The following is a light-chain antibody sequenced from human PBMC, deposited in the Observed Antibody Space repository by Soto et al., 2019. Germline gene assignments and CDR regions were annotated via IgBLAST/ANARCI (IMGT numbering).Light chain of an antibody. Sequence: EVVMTQSPATLSVSPGERATLSCRASQSVNSNLAWYQQKIGQAPRLLIYGASTRATGIPVRFSGSGSGTQFTLTISSLQSEDFAVYYCQQYNNWPMTFAQWTKVEIK. CDR3: QQYNNWPMT. CDR1: QSVNSN. V-gene: IGKV3-15*01. J-gene: IGKJ1*01. CDR2: GAS.